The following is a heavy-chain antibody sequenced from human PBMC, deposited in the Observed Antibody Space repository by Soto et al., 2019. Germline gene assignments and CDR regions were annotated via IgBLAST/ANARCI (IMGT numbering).Heavy chain of an antibody. J-gene: IGHJ4*02. CDR1: GGTFSSYA. CDR3: AIGIYSCFVPSFDY. Sequence: QVQLVQSGAEVKKPGSSVKVSCKASGGTFSSYAISWVRQAPGQGLEWMGGIIPIFGTANYAQKFEGRVTITADESPSTAYMELRSLRSEDTAVYYCAIGIYSCFVPSFDYWGQGTLVTVSS. V-gene: IGHV1-69*12. CDR2: IIPIFGTA. D-gene: IGHD5-12*01.